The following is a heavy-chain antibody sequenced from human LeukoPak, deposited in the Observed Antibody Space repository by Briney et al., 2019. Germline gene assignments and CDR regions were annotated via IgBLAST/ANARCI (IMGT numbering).Heavy chain of an antibody. V-gene: IGHV3-21*01. Sequence: GGSLRLSCAASGFTFSSYDLSWVRQAPGKGLEWVSSISGTSTYIYYADSVKGRFTISRDNAKNSLYLQMNSLRAEDTAVYYCARDGFGSSSWEGYFDYWGQGTLVTVSS. CDR3: ARDGFGSSSWEGYFDY. J-gene: IGHJ4*02. CDR1: GFTFSSYD. CDR2: ISGTSTYI. D-gene: IGHD6-13*01.